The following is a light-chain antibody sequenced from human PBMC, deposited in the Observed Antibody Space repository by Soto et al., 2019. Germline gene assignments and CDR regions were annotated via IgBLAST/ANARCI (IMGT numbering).Light chain of an antibody. CDR2: DTS. CDR3: QQYHRWPIT. J-gene: IGKJ4*01. Sequence: EIVMTQSPATLSVSPGERVTLSCRASQSIYEKLAWYQQKPGQTPRLVIYDTSTRATGTPGSFSGSGSGTEFTLTISSLQSEDFAVYYCQQYHRWPITFGGGTKVDIK. V-gene: IGKV3-15*01. CDR1: QSIYEK.